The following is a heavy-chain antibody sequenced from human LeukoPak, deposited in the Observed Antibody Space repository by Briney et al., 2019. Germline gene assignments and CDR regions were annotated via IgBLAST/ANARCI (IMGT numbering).Heavy chain of an antibody. J-gene: IGHJ4*02. CDR1: EFSVNDNY. CDR2: MFPDGRT. CDR3: ARTNPVYGDYDY. V-gene: IGHV3-53*01. D-gene: IGHD4-17*01. Sequence: SGGSLRLSCAVSEFSVNDNYMSWVRQAPGKGLQWVSVMFPDGRTYYADSVKGRFTISRDLARNTLLLQMHSLRADDTAVHYCARTNPVYGDYDYWGQGTLVTVSS.